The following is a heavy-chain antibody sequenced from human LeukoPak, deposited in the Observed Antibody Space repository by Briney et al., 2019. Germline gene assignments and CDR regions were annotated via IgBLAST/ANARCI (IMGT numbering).Heavy chain of an antibody. Sequence: SETLSLTCTVSGGSISSYYWSWIRQPPGKGLEWIGYIYYSGSTYYNPSLKSRVTISVDTSKNQFSLKLSSVTAADTAVYYCARVRVPDCSSTSCSGVDYWGQGTLVTVSS. CDR2: IYYSGST. CDR3: ARVRVPDCSSTSCSGVDY. V-gene: IGHV4-59*12. CDR1: GGSISSYY. D-gene: IGHD2-2*01. J-gene: IGHJ4*02.